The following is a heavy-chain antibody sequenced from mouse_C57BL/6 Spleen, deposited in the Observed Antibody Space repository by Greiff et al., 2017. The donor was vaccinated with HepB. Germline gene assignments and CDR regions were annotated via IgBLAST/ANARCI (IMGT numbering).Heavy chain of an antibody. J-gene: IGHJ4*01. D-gene: IGHD1-1*01. CDR1: GYTFTSYW. Sequence: QVQLQQPGAELVKPGASVKLSCKASGYTFTSYWMQWVKQRPGQGLEWIGEIDPSDSYTNYNQKFKGKATLTVDTSSSTAYMQLSSLTSEDSAVYYCARYGSSYPSYAMDYWGQGTSVTVSS. V-gene: IGHV1-50*01. CDR3: ARYGSSYPSYAMDY. CDR2: IDPSDSYT.